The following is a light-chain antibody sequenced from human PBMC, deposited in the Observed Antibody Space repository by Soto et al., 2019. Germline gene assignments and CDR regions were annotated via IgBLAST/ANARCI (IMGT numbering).Light chain of an antibody. V-gene: IGKV4-1*01. CDR3: QQYYSTPYT. Sequence: DIVMTQSPDSLAVSLGERTTINCKSSQSVLYSSNNKNYLAWYQQKPGQPPKVLIYWASTRESGVPDRFSGSGSVTDFALTIRSLQAEDVAVYYCQQYYSTPYTFGQGTKLEIK. J-gene: IGKJ2*01. CDR2: WAS. CDR1: QSVLYSSNNKNY.